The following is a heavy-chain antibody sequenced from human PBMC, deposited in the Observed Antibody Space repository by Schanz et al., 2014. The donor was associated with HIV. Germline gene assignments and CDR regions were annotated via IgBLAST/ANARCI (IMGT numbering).Heavy chain of an antibody. CDR2: ISWNSGSI. CDR1: GFTFDDYA. J-gene: IGHJ6*02. V-gene: IGHV3-9*01. D-gene: IGHD3-10*01. CDR3: AKGTNYYGSGSYHYYYGMDV. Sequence: VQLVESGGGLVQPGRSLRLSCAASGFTFDDYAMHWVRQVPGKGLEWVSGISWNSGSIGYADSVKGRFTISRDNAKNSLYLQMNSLRAEDTALYYCAKGTNYYGSGSYHYYYGMDVWGLGTTVTVSS.